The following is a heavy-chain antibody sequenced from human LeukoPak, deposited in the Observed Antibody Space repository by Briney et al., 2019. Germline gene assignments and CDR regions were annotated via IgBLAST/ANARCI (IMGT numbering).Heavy chain of an antibody. CDR1: GGSISSYY. Sequence: SETLSFTCTVSGGSISSYYWSWIRQPPGKGLEWIGYIYYSGSTNYNPSLKSRVTISVDTSKNQFSLKLSSVTAADTAVYYCARQARDGYNLLRIDAFDIWGQGTMVTVSS. D-gene: IGHD5-24*01. CDR2: IYYSGST. J-gene: IGHJ3*02. CDR3: ARQARDGYNLLRIDAFDI. V-gene: IGHV4-59*08.